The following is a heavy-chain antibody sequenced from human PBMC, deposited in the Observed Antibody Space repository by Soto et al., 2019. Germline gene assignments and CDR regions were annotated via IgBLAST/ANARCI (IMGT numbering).Heavy chain of an antibody. V-gene: IGHV4-59*01. D-gene: IGHD2-21*01. J-gene: IGHJ3*02. CDR3: ARDGDGYNFGAFDI. Sequence: LSLTCTVSGGSISSYYWSWIRQPPGKGLEWIGYIYYSGSTNYNPSLKSRVTISVDTSKNQFSLKLSSVTAADTAVYYCARDGDGYNFGAFDIWGQGTMVTVSS. CDR2: IYYSGST. CDR1: GGSISSYY.